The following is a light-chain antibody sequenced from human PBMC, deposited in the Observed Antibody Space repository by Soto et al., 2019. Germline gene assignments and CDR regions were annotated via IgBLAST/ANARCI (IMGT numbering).Light chain of an antibody. J-gene: IGLJ1*01. V-gene: IGLV2-8*01. CDR1: SSDVGGYDY. CDR3: SSYAGTHIV. CDR2: DVT. Sequence: QSVLTQPPSASGSPGQSVTISCTGTSSDVGGYDYVSWYQQHPGKAPKLMIYDVTKRPSGVPDRFSGSESANTASLTVSGLQAEDEADYYCSSYAGTHIVFGTGTKVTVL.